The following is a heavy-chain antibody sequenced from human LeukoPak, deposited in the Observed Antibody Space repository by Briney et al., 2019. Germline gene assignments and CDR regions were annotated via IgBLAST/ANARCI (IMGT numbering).Heavy chain of an antibody. CDR2: ISYDGSNK. Sequence: PGGSLRLSCAASGFTFSSYAMHWVRQAPGKGLEWVAVISYDGSNKYYADSVKGRFTISRDNSKNTLYLQMNSLRAEDTAVYYCAKGYCSGGSCVQIDYWGQGTLVTVSS. V-gene: IGHV3-30-3*01. CDR3: AKGYCSGGSCVQIDY. D-gene: IGHD2-15*01. CDR1: GFTFSSYA. J-gene: IGHJ4*02.